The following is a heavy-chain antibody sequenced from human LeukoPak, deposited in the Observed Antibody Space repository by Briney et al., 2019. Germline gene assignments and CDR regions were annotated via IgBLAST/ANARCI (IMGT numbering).Heavy chain of an antibody. CDR3: ARGGIRFDY. D-gene: IGHD3-16*01. V-gene: IGHV3-53*01. CDR1: GFTFSSYS. J-gene: IGHJ4*02. Sequence: GGSLRLSCAASGFTFSSYSMNWVRQAPGKGLEWVSVIYSGGSTYYADSVKGRFTISRDNSKNTLYLQMNSLRAEDTAVYYCARGGIRFDYWGQGTLVTVSS. CDR2: IYSGGST.